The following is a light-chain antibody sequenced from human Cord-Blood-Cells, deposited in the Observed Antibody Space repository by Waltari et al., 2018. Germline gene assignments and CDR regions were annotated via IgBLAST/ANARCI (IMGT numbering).Light chain of an antibody. CDR2: AAS. Sequence: DIQMTQSPSSLSASVGDRVTITCRASQSISSYLNWYQQKPGKAPKLLIYAASSLQSGVPSRFSGSGSRTDFTLTISRLEPEDFAVYYCQQYGSSPYTFGQGTKLEIK. V-gene: IGKV1-39*01. J-gene: IGKJ2*01. CDR1: QSISSY. CDR3: QQYGSSPYT.